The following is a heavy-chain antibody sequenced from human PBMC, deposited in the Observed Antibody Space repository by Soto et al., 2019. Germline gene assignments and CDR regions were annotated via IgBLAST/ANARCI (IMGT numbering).Heavy chain of an antibody. CDR1: GGSISSSSYY. CDR2: IYYSGST. V-gene: IGHV4-39*01. Sequence: SETLSLTCTVSGGSISSSSYYWGWIRQPPGKGLEWIGSIYYSGSTYYNPSLKSRVTISVDTSKNQFSLKLSSVTAADTAVYYCARNHQYSSYGYWGQGTLVTVSS. D-gene: IGHD6-6*01. CDR3: ARNHQYSSYGY. J-gene: IGHJ4*02.